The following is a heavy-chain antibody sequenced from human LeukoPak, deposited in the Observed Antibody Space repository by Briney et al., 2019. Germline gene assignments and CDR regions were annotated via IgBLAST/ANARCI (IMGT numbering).Heavy chain of an antibody. J-gene: IGHJ6*03. CDR2: INHSGST. Sequence: SETLSLTCAVYGGSFSGYYWSWIRQPPGKGLEWIGEINHSGSTNYNPSLKSRVTISVDTSKNQFSLKLSSVTAADTAVYYCARLRRHIVVVTAPPGDLYYYYYYMDVWGKGTTVTISS. CDR1: GGSFSGYY. CDR3: ARLRRHIVVVTAPPGDLYYYYYYMDV. V-gene: IGHV4-34*01. D-gene: IGHD2-21*02.